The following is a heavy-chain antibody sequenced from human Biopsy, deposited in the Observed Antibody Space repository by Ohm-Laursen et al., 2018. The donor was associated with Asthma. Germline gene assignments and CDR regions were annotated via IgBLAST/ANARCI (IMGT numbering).Heavy chain of an antibody. D-gene: IGHD3-22*01. V-gene: IGHV3-30-3*01. CDR2: VSSDGHNK. CDR1: GFAFNNSS. CDR3: ARQSGQDYGDSSGFDI. Sequence: SLRLSCTASGFAFNNSSMTWVRQGPGKGLEWVALVSSDGHNKYYEDSVKGRFTISRDNSRNRLYLQINRLTVEDSAVYFCARQSGQDYGDSSGFDIWGQGTKVAVSS. J-gene: IGHJ3*02.